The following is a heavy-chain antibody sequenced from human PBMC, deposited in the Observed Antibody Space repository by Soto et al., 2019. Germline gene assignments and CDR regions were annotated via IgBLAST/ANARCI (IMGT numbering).Heavy chain of an antibody. J-gene: IGHJ4*02. Sequence: QITLKESGPPLVKPTQTLTLTCTFSGFSLSTRGVGVDWIRQPPGKALEWLALIYWDDDKRYSPSLKSRLTITKDTSKNQVVLAMTRMDPVDTATYSCAHRLSGTPFDYWGQGTLVTVSS. CDR1: GFSLSTRGVG. D-gene: IGHD6-13*01. CDR3: AHRLSGTPFDY. V-gene: IGHV2-5*02. CDR2: IYWDDDK.